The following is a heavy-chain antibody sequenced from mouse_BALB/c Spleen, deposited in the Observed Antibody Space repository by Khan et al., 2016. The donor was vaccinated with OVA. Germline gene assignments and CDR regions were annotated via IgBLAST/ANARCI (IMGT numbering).Heavy chain of an antibody. CDR1: GFTFSSYS. CDR2: ISSGGDYT. Sequence: EVELVESGGDLVKPGGSLKLSCAASGFTFSSYSMSWVRQTPDKRLEWVASISSGGDYTYYPDSVKGRFTISRDNAKNTLYLQMSDLKSEDTGMCYCEDHLNGLVDWWGGGTVVAVSA. J-gene: IGHJ3*02. V-gene: IGHV5-6*01. CDR3: EDHLNGLVDW.